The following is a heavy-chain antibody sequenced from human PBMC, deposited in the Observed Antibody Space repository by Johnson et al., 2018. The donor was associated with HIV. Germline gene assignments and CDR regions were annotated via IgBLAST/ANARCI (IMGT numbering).Heavy chain of an antibody. CDR1: GFTVSTYD. J-gene: IGHJ3*02. D-gene: IGHD3-22*01. CDR3: ARGGRYYDPGAFDI. V-gene: IGHV3-13*01. Sequence: VQLVESGGGLVQPGGSLRLSCAASGFTVSTYDMYWVRQAKGKGLEWVSTIGTAGDTYYADSVKGRFTISRDNAKNSLYLQMNSLRAEDTALYYCARGGRYYDPGAFDIWGQGAMVTVSS. CDR2: IGTAGDT.